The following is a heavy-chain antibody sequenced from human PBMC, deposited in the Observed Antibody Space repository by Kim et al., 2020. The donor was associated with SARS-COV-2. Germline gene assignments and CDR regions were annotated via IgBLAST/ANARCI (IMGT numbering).Heavy chain of an antibody. Sequence: YYAEPVKRRFTISRDNSKNAVYLQMNSLSAEDTAVYYCARALAAMMALDYWGQGTLVTASS. D-gene: IGHD2-2*01. CDR3: ARALAAMMALDY. V-gene: IGHV3-23*01. J-gene: IGHJ4*02.